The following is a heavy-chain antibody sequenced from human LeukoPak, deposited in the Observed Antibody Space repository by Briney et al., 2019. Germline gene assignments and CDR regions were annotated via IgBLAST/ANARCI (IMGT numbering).Heavy chain of an antibody. D-gene: IGHD6-13*01. CDR1: GYRFTSYW. CDR3: ARQAHIAAAGTGNYYYYMDV. Sequence: GESLKISCKGSGYRFTSYWIGWVRQMPGKGLEWMGIIYPGDSDTRYSPSFQGQVTISADKSINTAYLQWSSLKASDTAMYYCARQAHIAAAGTGNYYYYMDVWGKGTTVTVS. J-gene: IGHJ6*03. V-gene: IGHV5-51*01. CDR2: IYPGDSDT.